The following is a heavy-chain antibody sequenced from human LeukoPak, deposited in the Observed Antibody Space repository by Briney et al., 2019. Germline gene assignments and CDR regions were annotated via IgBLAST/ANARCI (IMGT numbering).Heavy chain of an antibody. CDR1: GGSISSGGYY. J-gene: IGHJ4*02. D-gene: IGHD3/OR15-3a*01. Sequence: SQTLSLTCTVSGGSISSGGYYWSWIRQPPGKGLEWIGYIYHSGSTYYNPSLKSRVTISVDRSKNQFSLKLSSVTAADTAVYYCARVFRTATPPTGSVDSYYFDYWGQGTLVTVSS. CDR2: IYHSGST. V-gene: IGHV4-30-2*01. CDR3: ARVFRTATPPTGSVDSYYFDY.